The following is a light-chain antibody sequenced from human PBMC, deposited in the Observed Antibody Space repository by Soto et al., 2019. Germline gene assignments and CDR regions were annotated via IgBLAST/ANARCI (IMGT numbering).Light chain of an antibody. V-gene: IGLV2-8*01. CDR2: EVS. Sequence: QSALTQPPSASGSPGQTVTISCTGTSSDVGGYNYVSWYQQQPGKAPKLIIYEVSKRPSGVPDRFSGSKSGNTASLTVSGLQAEDEADYYCSSYAGSNIVFGTGTKLTVL. J-gene: IGLJ1*01. CDR1: SSDVGGYNY. CDR3: SSYAGSNIV.